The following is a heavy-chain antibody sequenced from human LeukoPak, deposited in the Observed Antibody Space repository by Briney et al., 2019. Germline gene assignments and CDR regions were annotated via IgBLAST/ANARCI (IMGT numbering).Heavy chain of an antibody. D-gene: IGHD1-26*01. J-gene: IGHJ4*02. V-gene: IGHV4-34*01. CDR3: AIRSYQHDY. CDR2: INHSGST. Sequence: SETLSLTCAIYGGSFSGYYWSWIRQPPGKGLEWIGEINHSGSTNYNPSLKSRVTISVDTSKNQFSLKLSSVTAADTAVYYCAIRSYQHDYWGQGTLVTVSS. CDR1: GGSFSGYY.